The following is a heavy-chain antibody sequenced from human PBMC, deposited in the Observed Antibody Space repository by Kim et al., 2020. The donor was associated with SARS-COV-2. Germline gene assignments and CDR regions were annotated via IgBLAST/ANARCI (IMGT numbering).Heavy chain of an antibody. V-gene: IGHV3-11*06. D-gene: IGHD3-3*01. Sequence: GRFTISRDNAKNSLYLQMNSLRAEDTAVYYCARDSVTIFGVVIISYFDYWGQGTLVTVSS. CDR3: ARDSVTIFGVVIISYFDY. J-gene: IGHJ4*02.